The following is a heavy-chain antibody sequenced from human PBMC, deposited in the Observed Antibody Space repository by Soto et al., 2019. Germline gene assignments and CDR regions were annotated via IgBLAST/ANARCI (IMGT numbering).Heavy chain of an antibody. Sequence: QVQLVQSGAEVKKPGASVKVSCKASGYTFTSYAMHWVRQAPGQRLEWMGWINAGNGNTKYSQKFQGRVTTTRDTSASTAYMELSSLGSEDTAVYFCARVPGQSIGDLWGRGTLVTVSS. CDR1: GYTFTSYA. CDR3: ARVPGQSIGDL. V-gene: IGHV1-3*01. J-gene: IGHJ2*01. CDR2: INAGNGNT.